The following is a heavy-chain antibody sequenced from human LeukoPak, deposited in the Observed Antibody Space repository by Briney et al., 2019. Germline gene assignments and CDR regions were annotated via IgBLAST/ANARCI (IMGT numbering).Heavy chain of an antibody. V-gene: IGHV4-59*08. D-gene: IGHD5-12*01. Sequence: SETLSLTCAVYGGSFSGYYWSWIRQPPGKGLEWIGYIYYSGSINYNPSLKSRVTMSLDTSKNHFSLELSSVTAADTAVYYCARLGDSGYDENWFDPWGQGTLVTVSS. J-gene: IGHJ5*02. CDR2: IYYSGSI. CDR3: ARLGDSGYDENWFDP. CDR1: GGSFSGYY.